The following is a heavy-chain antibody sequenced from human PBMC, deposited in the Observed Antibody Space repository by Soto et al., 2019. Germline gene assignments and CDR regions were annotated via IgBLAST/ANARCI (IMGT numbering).Heavy chain of an antibody. V-gene: IGHV3-21*01. CDR3: ARDFSGSLRWFDP. J-gene: IGHJ5*02. D-gene: IGHD1-26*01. CDR2: ISSSSSYI. Sequence: EVQLVESGGGLVKPGGSLRLSCAGSGFTFSSYSMNWVRQAPGKGLEWVSSISSSSSYIYYADSVKGRFTISRDNAMNSLYLQMNSLRAEDTAVYYCARDFSGSLRWFDPWGQGTLVTVSS. CDR1: GFTFSSYS.